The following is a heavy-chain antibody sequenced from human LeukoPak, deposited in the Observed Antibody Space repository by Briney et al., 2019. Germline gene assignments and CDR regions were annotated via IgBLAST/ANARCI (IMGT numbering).Heavy chain of an antibody. CDR3: ARAQDVLLTPVDY. D-gene: IGHD3-10*01. CDR1: GFTFSSYA. Sequence: PGGSLRLSCAASGFTFSSYAMHWVRQAPGKGLEWVAVISYDGSNKYYADSVKGRFTISRDNSKNTLYLQMNSLRAEDTAVYYCARAQDVLLTPVDYWGQGTLVTVSS. J-gene: IGHJ4*02. CDR2: ISYDGSNK. V-gene: IGHV3-30*04.